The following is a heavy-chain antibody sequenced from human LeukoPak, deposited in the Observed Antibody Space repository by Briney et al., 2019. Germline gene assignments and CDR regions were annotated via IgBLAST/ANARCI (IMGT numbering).Heavy chain of an antibody. D-gene: IGHD3-22*01. CDR3: ARELIHDSSGPKFVY. J-gene: IGHJ4*02. Sequence: SETLSLTCTVSGGSISSHYWSWIRQPPGKGLEWIGYIYYSGSTNYNPSLKSRVTISVDTSKNQFSLKLSSVTAADTAVYYCARELIHDSSGPKFVYWGQGTLVTVSS. CDR1: GGSISSHY. CDR2: IYYSGST. V-gene: IGHV4-59*11.